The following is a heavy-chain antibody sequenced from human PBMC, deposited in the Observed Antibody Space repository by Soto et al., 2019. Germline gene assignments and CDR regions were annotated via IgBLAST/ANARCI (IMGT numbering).Heavy chain of an antibody. J-gene: IGHJ5*02. V-gene: IGHV4-59*01. CDR3: ARFSIAAAGTGGGFDP. Sequence: SETLSLTSTVSGGSISSYYCSWIRQPPGKGLEWIGYIYYSGSTNYNPSLKSRVTISVDTSKNQFSLKLSSVTAADTAVYYCARFSIAAAGTGGGFDPWGQGTLVTVS. CDR2: IYYSGST. D-gene: IGHD6-13*01. CDR1: GGSISSYY.